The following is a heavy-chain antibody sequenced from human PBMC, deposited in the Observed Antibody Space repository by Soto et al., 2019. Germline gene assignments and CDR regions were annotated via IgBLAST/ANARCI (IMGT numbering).Heavy chain of an antibody. J-gene: IGHJ2*01. Sequence: QVQLVESGGGVVQPGRSLRLSCAASGFTFSSYGMHWVRQAPGKGLEWVAVISYDGSNKYYADSVKGRFTISRDNSKNTLYLQMNSLRAEDTAVYYCAKDQSSSWYDLAHAGYFDLWGRGTLVTVSS. D-gene: IGHD6-13*01. CDR2: ISYDGSNK. V-gene: IGHV3-30*18. CDR3: AKDQSSSWYDLAHAGYFDL. CDR1: GFTFSSYG.